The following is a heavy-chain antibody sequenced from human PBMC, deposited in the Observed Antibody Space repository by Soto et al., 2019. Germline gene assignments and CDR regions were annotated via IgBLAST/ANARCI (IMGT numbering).Heavy chain of an antibody. D-gene: IGHD2-2*01. CDR3: ARAQVVKKFNNYQLSP. V-gene: IGHV1-8*01. Sequence: ASVKVSCKASGYTFTSYDINWVRQATGQGLEWMGWMNPNSGNTGYAQKFQGRVSMTRNTSISTAYMELSSLRSEDTAVYYCARAQVVKKFNNYQLSPWGQGTLVTVSS. CDR1: GYTFTSYD. J-gene: IGHJ5*02. CDR2: MNPNSGNT.